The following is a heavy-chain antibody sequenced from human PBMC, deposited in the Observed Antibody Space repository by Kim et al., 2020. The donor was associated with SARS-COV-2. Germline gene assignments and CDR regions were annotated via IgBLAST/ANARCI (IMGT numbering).Heavy chain of an antibody. CDR1: GVSISSYY. CDR2: IYYSGST. J-gene: IGHJ6*02. D-gene: IGHD3-3*01. V-gene: IGHV4-59*01. CDR3: ARGFYLFRRFLEWPDYYYYGMDV. Sequence: SETLSLTCTVSGVSISSYYWSWIRQPPGKGLEWIGYIYYSGSTNYNPSLKSRVTISVDTSKNQFSLKLSSVTAADTAVYYCARGFYLFRRFLEWPDYYYYGMDVWGQGTTVTVSS.